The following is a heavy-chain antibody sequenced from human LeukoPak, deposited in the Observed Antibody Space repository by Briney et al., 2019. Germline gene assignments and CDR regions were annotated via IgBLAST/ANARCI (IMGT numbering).Heavy chain of an antibody. CDR3: AKDRDYAALGDAFDL. CDR1: GFTFSSYA. D-gene: IGHD4-17*01. Sequence: GGSLRLSCAASGFTFSSYAMSWVCQAPGKGLEWVSAISGSGGSTYYADSVKGRFTISRDNSKNTLYLQMNSLRAEDTAVYYCAKDRDYAALGDAFDLWGQGTKVTVSS. J-gene: IGHJ3*01. V-gene: IGHV3-23*01. CDR2: ISGSGGST.